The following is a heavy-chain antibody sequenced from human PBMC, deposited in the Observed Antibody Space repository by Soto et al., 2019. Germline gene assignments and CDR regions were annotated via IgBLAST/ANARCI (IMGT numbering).Heavy chain of an antibody. CDR3: AGRREYCSSTSCSHYFDY. Sequence: PSETLSLTCAVYGGSFSGYYWSWIRQPPGKGLEWIGEINHSGSTNYNPSLKSRVTISVDTSKNQFSLKLSSVTAADTAVYYCAGRREYCSSTSCSHYFDYWGQGTLVTVSS. J-gene: IGHJ4*02. CDR2: INHSGST. D-gene: IGHD2-2*01. V-gene: IGHV4-34*01. CDR1: GGSFSGYY.